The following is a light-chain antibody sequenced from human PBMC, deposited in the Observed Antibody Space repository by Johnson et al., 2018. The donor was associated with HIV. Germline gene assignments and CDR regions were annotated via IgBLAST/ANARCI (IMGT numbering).Light chain of an antibody. J-gene: IGLJ1*01. CDR1: SSNIGNNY. CDR2: ENN. Sequence: QSVLTQPPSVSAAPGQKVTISCSGSSSNIGNNYVSWYQQLPGTAPKLLIYENNKRPSGIPDRFSGSKSGTSATLGITGLPTGDEADYYCGTWDSSLSGVFGTGNKVTVL. V-gene: IGLV1-51*02. CDR3: GTWDSSLSGV.